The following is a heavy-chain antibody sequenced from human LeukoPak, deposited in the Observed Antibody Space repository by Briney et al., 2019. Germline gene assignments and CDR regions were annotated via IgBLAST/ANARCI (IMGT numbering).Heavy chain of an antibody. CDR2: FDPEDGET. V-gene: IGHV1-24*01. J-gene: IGHJ4*02. Sequence: ASVKVPCKVSGYTLTELSMHWVRQAPGKGLEWMGGFDPEDGETIYAQKFQGRVTMTEDTSTDTAYMELSSLRSEDTAVYYCAMTLLVVPAAIFDYWGQGTLVTVSS. CDR3: AMTLLVVPAAIFDY. D-gene: IGHD2-2*02. CDR1: GYTLTELS.